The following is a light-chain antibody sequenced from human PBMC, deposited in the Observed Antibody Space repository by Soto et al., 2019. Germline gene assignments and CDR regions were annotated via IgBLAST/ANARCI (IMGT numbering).Light chain of an antibody. CDR2: EVT. J-gene: IGLJ1*01. V-gene: IGLV2-14*01. CDR1: SSDVGGYNY. CDR3: ISYTSGTSPYV. Sequence: QSALTQPASVSGSPGQSITISCTGTSSDVGGYNYVSWYQHHPGKAPKLIIYEVTNRPSGVSNRFSGSKSGNTASLTISGLHAEDEADYYCISYTSGTSPYVFGTGTKLTVL.